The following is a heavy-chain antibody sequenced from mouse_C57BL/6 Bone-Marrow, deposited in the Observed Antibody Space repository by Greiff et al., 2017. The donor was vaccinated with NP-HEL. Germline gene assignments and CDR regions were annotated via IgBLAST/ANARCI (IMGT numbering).Heavy chain of an antibody. CDR3: ARGTTVVARYFDV. J-gene: IGHJ1*03. CDR1: GYTFTSYW. D-gene: IGHD1-1*01. CDR2: INPSNGGT. Sequence: QVQLQQPGTELVKPGASVKLSCKASGYTFTSYWMHWVKQRPGQGLEWIGNINPSNGGTNYNEKFKSKATLTVDKSSSTAYMQLSSLTSEDSAVDYCARGTTVVARYFDVWGTGTTVTVSS. V-gene: IGHV1-53*01.